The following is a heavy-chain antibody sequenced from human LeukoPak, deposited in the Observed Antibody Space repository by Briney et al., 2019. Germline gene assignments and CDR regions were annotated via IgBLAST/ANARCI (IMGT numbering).Heavy chain of an antibody. D-gene: IGHD2-21*01. CDR3: AKGIFSYYYYMDV. V-gene: IGHV3-23*01. CDR2: ISGSGGST. J-gene: IGHJ6*03. CDR1: GFTFSSYA. Sequence: GGSLRLSCAASGFTFSSYAMSWVRQAPGKGLEWVSAISGSGGSTYYADSVKGRFTISRDNSKNTLYLQMNSQRAEDTAVYYCAKGIFSYYYYMDVWGKGTTVTVSS.